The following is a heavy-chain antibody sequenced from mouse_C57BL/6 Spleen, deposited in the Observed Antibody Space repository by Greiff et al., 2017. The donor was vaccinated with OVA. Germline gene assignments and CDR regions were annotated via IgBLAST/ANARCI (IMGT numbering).Heavy chain of an antibody. V-gene: IGHV1-55*01. CDR2: IYPGSGST. J-gene: IGHJ1*03. CDR1: GFNIKDYY. CDR3: ARASWDRYFDV. Sequence: VQLQQSGAELVRPGASVKLSCTASGFNIKDYYMHWVKQRPEQGLEWIGDIYPGSGSTNYNEKFKSKATLTVDTSSSTAYMQLSSLTSEDSAVYYCARASWDRYFDVWGTGTTVTVSS. D-gene: IGHD4-1*01.